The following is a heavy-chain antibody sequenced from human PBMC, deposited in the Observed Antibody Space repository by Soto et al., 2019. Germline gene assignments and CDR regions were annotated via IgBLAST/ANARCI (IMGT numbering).Heavy chain of an antibody. Sequence: DVQLLESGGGVVQSGGSLRLSCSASGFAFSDYSMHWVRQAPGKGPEWVSAISGGGGNTYYAGSVNGRFTISRDNSRNTLYLKRHSLRDDDTALYYCAKETYGSGWTLDSWGQGTRATVSS. CDR2: ISGGGGNT. CDR1: GFAFSDYS. D-gene: IGHD6-19*01. CDR3: AKETYGSGWTLDS. V-gene: IGHV3-23*01. J-gene: IGHJ4*02.